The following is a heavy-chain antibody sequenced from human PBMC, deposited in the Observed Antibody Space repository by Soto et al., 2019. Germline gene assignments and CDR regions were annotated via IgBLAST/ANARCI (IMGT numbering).Heavy chain of an antibody. J-gene: IGHJ5*02. CDR1: GGSFRGYY. V-gene: IGHV4-34*01. D-gene: IGHD4-17*01. CDR3: AKYYGDYGDWFDP. CDR2: INHSGST. Sequence: QVQLHQGGAGLLKPSDTLSLTCAVYGGSFRGYYWIWIRQPPGQGLEWIGEINHSGSTNYNPSLKSRFTISVDPSKNQFSLKLSSVTAADTAVDYCAKYYGDYGDWFDPWGQGTMVTVSS.